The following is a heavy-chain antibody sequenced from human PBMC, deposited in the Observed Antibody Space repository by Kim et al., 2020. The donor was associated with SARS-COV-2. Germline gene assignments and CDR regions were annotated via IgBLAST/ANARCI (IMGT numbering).Heavy chain of an antibody. J-gene: IGHJ5*02. CDR3: ARVDGYSSSWSWFDP. V-gene: IGHV4-59*01. D-gene: IGHD6-13*01. CDR1: GGSISSYY. CDR2: IHYSGST. Sequence: SETLSLTCTVSGGSISSYYWSWIRQPPGKGLEWIGYIHYSGSTNYNPSLKSRVTISVDTSKNQFSLKLSSVTAADTAVYYCARVDGYSSSWSWFDPWGQGTLVTVSS.